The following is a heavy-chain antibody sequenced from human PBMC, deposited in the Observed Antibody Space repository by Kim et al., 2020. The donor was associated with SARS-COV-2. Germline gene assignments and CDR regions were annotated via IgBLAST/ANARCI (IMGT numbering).Heavy chain of an antibody. CDR3: AKDKPREDYDSSGYFDY. D-gene: IGHD3-22*01. V-gene: IGHV3-23*01. CDR2: ISGSGGST. Sequence: GGSLRLSCVASGFTFSSYAMNWVRQAPGKGLEWVSAISGSGGSTYYADSVKGRFTISRDNSKNTLYLQMNSLRAEDTAVYYCAKDKPREDYDSSGYFDYWGQGTLVTVSS. CDR1: GFTFSSYA. J-gene: IGHJ4*02.